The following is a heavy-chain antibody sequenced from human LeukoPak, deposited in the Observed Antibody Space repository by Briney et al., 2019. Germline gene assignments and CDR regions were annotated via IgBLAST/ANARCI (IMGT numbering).Heavy chain of an antibody. CDR3: ARRAGYCTNGVCYYYYYYYMDV. J-gene: IGHJ6*03. CDR2: INPNSGGT. Sequence: ASVNVSCKASGYTFTGYYMHWVRQAPGQGLEWMGWINPNSGGTNYAQKFQGRVTMTRDTSISTAYMELSRLRSDDTAVYYCARRAGYCTNGVCYYYYYYYMDVWGKGTTVTVSS. D-gene: IGHD2-8*01. CDR1: GYTFTGYY. V-gene: IGHV1-2*02.